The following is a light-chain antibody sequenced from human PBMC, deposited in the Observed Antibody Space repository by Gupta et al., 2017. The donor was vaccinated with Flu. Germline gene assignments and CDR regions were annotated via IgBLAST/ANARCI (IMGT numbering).Light chain of an antibody. CDR1: QSLVYSDGNTY. J-gene: IGKJ1*01. V-gene: IGKV2-30*01. CDR2: KVS. Sequence: DVVMTQSPLSLPVTLGQPASISCRSSQSLVYSDGNTYLNWFQQRPGQSPRRLIYKVSNRDSGVPDRFSGRGSGTDFTLKISRVEAEDVGVYYCMQDTHWPPTWTFGQGTKVEIK. CDR3: MQDTHWPPTWT.